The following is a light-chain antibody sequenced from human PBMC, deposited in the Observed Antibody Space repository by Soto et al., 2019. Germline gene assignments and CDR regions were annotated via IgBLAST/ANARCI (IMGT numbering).Light chain of an antibody. Sequence: QSVLTQPPSASGTPGQRVTISCFGSSSNVGINAVNWYQQLPGTAPKLLIYTTNQRPSGVPDRFSGSKSGTSASLAVSGLQSEDEADYYCAAWDDSLNGPVFGGGTKLTVL. J-gene: IGLJ2*01. CDR2: TTN. CDR3: AAWDDSLNGPV. V-gene: IGLV1-44*01. CDR1: SSNVGINA.